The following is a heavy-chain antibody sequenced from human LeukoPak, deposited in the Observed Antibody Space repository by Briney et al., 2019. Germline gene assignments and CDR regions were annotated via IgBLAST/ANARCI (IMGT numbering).Heavy chain of an antibody. Sequence: GASVKVSCKASGYTFTSYYMHWVRQAPGQGLEWMGIINPSGGSTNYAQTFQGRVNMTRDMSTSTVYMELSSLRSEDTAVYYCARDQSDTNSDPYYFDYWGQGTLVTVSS. CDR3: ARDQSDTNSDPYYFDY. CDR1: GYTFTSYY. V-gene: IGHV1-46*01. D-gene: IGHD1-26*01. CDR2: INPSGGST. J-gene: IGHJ4*02.